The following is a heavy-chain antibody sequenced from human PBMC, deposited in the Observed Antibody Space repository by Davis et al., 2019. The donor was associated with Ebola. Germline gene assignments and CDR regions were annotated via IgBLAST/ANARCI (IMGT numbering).Heavy chain of an antibody. D-gene: IGHD3-22*01. CDR1: GYTFTSYY. V-gene: IGHV1-46*01. Sequence: ASVKVSCKASGYTFTSYYMHWVRQAPGQGLEWMGIINPSGGSTSYAQKFQGRVTMTRDTSTSTVYMELSSLRSEDTAVYYCARAYYDSSGYIAYYYGMDVWGQGTTATVSS. J-gene: IGHJ6*02. CDR2: INPSGGST. CDR3: ARAYYDSSGYIAYYYGMDV.